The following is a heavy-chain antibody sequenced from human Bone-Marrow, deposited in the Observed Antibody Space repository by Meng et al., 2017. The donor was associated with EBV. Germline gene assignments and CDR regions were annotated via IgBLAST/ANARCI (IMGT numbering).Heavy chain of an antibody. CDR1: GFTFSRYA. CDR3: VRNYYGSGTYGDY. CDR2: ISYDADYK. Sequence: VLLVEAGGGVVQPGRSLRLSCAASGFTFSRYAMHWVRQTPGKGLEWVAAISYDADYKFYADSVKGRFTISRDNSKNTLYLQMDSLRTEDTAVYYCVRNYYGSGTYGDYWGQGTLVTVSS. V-gene: IGHV3-30-3*01. J-gene: IGHJ4*02. D-gene: IGHD3-10*01.